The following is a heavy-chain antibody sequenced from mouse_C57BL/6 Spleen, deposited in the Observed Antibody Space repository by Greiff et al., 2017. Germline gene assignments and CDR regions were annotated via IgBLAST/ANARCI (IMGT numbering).Heavy chain of an antibody. CDR2: IYPGDGDT. CDR3: ARGGYYGYDDY. CDR1: GYAFSSSW. J-gene: IGHJ2*01. V-gene: IGHV1-82*01. D-gene: IGHD2-2*01. Sequence: VKVVESGPELVKPGASVKISCKASGYAFSSSWMNWVKQRPGKGLEWIGRIYPGDGDTNYNGKFKGKATLTADKSSSTAYMQLSSLTSEDSAVYFCARGGYYGYDDYWGQGTTLTVSS.